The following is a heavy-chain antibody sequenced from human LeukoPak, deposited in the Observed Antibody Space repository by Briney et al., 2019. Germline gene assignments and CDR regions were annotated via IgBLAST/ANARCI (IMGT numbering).Heavy chain of an antibody. CDR1: GYTFTSYG. J-gene: IGHJ4*02. CDR3: ARDSWSYYDFWSGPSMNY. D-gene: IGHD3-3*01. Sequence: GASVNVSCKASGYTFTSYGISWVRQAPGQGLEWMGWISAYNGNTNCAQKLQGRVTMTTDTSTSTAYMELRSLRSDDTAVYYCARDSWSYYDFWSGPSMNYWGQGTLVTVSS. V-gene: IGHV1-18*01. CDR2: ISAYNGNT.